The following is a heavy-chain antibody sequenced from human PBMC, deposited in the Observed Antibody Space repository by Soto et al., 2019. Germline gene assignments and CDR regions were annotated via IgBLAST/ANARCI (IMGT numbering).Heavy chain of an antibody. Sequence: QVQLMESGGGLVKPGGSLRLSCAASGFTFSDYYMSWIRQAPGKGLEWVSYISSHSTYTDYADSLKGRFTISRDNAKNSLYLQMNSLRAEDTAVYYCARDLRERVAVAAPFDYWGQGTLVTVSS. V-gene: IGHV3-11*06. CDR3: ARDLRERVAVAAPFDY. J-gene: IGHJ4*02. CDR1: GFTFSDYY. CDR2: ISSHSTYT. D-gene: IGHD6-19*01.